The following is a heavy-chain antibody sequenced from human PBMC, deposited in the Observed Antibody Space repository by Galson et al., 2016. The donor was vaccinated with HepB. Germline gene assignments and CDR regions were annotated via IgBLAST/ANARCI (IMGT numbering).Heavy chain of an antibody. J-gene: IGHJ4*02. CDR2: ISSSSSYT. CDR3: ARAQTTVVTYIDN. D-gene: IGHD4-23*01. Sequence: SLRLSCAASGFTFSDYYMSWIRQAPGKGPEWVSYISSSSSYTNYAESVKGRFTISRDNAKNSLYLQMNSLRAEDTAVYYCARAQTTVVTYIDNWGQGTLVTVSS. CDR1: GFTFSDYY. V-gene: IGHV3-11*06.